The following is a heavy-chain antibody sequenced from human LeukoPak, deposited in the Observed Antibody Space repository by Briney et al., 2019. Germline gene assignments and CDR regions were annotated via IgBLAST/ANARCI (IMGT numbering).Heavy chain of an antibody. CDR2: FHLEDGET. CDR1: GYTVTELS. D-gene: IGHD3-9*01. Sequence: ASVKVSCKVSGYTVTELSMHWVRQSPGKGLEWMGGFHLEDGETIYAQKFQGRVTMTEDTSTDTAYMELSSLRSEDTAVYYCATDGYYDILTGYYPRRAGLKKFDYWGQGTLVTVSS. CDR3: ATDGYYDILTGYYPRRAGLKKFDY. J-gene: IGHJ4*02. V-gene: IGHV1-24*01.